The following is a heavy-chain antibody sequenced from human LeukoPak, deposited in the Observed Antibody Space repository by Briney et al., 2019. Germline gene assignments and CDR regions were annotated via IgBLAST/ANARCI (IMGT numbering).Heavy chain of an antibody. D-gene: IGHD6-13*01. CDR3: AKDGYNGYSSS. J-gene: IGHJ4*02. CDR1: GFSFSTYS. Sequence: GGSLRLSCAASGFSFSTYSMNWVRQAPGEGLEWVSFISATTNTIFYADSVKGRFTNSRDNSKNTLYLQMNSLRAEDTAVYYCAKDGYNGYSSSWGQGTLVTVSS. CDR2: ISATTNTI. V-gene: IGHV3-48*01.